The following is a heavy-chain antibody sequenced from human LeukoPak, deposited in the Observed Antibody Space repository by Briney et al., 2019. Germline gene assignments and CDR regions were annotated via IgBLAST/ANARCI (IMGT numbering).Heavy chain of an antibody. CDR2: ISYDGSNK. V-gene: IGHV3-30*04. CDR3: ARDQNYYYDSSGQIDY. CDR1: GFTFSSYA. J-gene: IGHJ4*02. D-gene: IGHD3-22*01. Sequence: PGRSLRLSCAASGFTFSSYAMHWVRQAPGKGLEWVAVISYDGSNKYYADSVKGRFTISRDNSKNTLYLQMNSLRAEDTAVYYCARDQNYYYDSSGQIDYWGQGTLVTVSS.